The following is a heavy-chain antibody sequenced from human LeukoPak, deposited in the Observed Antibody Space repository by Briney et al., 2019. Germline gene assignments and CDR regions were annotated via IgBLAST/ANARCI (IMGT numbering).Heavy chain of an antibody. CDR1: GFTFSNYE. CDR3: ARSLPYCTNTSCYLDP. V-gene: IGHV3-48*03. CDR2: ISSRSSVI. Sequence: GGSLRLSCAASGFTFSNYEMNWVRQAPEKGLEWISYISSRSSVIYYADSVKGRFTISRDNAKNSLDLQMKSLKAEDTAVYYCARSLPYCTNTSCYLDPWGQGTLVTVSS. D-gene: IGHD2-2*01. J-gene: IGHJ5*02.